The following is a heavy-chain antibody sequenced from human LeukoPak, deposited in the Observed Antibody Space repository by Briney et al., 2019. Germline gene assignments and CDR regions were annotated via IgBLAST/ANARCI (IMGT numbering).Heavy chain of an antibody. J-gene: IGHJ6*02. CDR2: FDPEDGET. D-gene: IGHD6-13*01. Sequence: ASVKVSCKVSGYTLTELSMHGVRQAPGKGLEWMGGFDPEDGETIYAQKFQGRVTMTEDTSTDTAYMELSSLRSEDTAVYYCATDLQQLEYYYYGMDVWGQGTTVTVSS. CDR3: ATDLQQLEYYYYGMDV. V-gene: IGHV1-24*01. CDR1: GYTLTELS.